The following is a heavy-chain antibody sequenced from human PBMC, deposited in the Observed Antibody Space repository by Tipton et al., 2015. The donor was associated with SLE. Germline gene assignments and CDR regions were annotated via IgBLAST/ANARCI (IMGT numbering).Heavy chain of an antibody. D-gene: IGHD1-7*01. V-gene: IGHV3-74*01. CDR3: ARDGAPYNWNYDC. CDR2: VNSDGSST. CDR1: GFTFSSYW. J-gene: IGHJ4*02. Sequence: SLRLSCAASGFTFSSYWMRWVRQAPGKGLVWVSRVNSDGSSTSYADSVKGRFTISRDNAKNTLYLQMNSLRAEDTAVYYCARDGAPYNWNYDCWGQGTLVTVSS.